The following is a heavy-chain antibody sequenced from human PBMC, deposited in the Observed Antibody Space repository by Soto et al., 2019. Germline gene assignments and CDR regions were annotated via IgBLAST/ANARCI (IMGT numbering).Heavy chain of an antibody. CDR2: VDHRGTS. D-gene: IGHD2-21*01. CDR1: GGPFNGYY. V-gene: IGHV4-34*01. J-gene: IGHJ4*02. Sequence: QVQLAQWGAGLLKPSETLSLSCSVSGGPFNGYYWPWIRQSPGKGLEWIGEVDHRGTSKYSPSLKSRVSISVDMSKKQFSLKLSSVTAADTAVYVCARGDRLKLFGDLDYWGRGALVTVSS. CDR3: ARGDRLKLFGDLDY.